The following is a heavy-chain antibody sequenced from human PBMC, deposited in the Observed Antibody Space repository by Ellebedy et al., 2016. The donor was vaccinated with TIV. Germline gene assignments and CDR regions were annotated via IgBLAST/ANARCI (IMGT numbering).Heavy chain of an antibody. V-gene: IGHV1-18*01. Sequence: ASVKVSXXASGYTFTSYGISWVRQAPGQGLEWMGWISAYNGNTNYAQKLQGRVTMTTDTSTRTAYMDLRSLRSDDTAVYYCASSRLEDGEGYGMDVWGQGTTVTVSS. CDR2: ISAYNGNT. J-gene: IGHJ6*02. CDR3: ASSRLEDGEGYGMDV. CDR1: GYTFTSYG. D-gene: IGHD3-10*01.